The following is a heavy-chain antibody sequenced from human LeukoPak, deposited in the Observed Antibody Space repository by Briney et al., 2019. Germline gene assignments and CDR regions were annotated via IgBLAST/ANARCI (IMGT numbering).Heavy chain of an antibody. V-gene: IGHV3-48*04. CDR1: GFTFSSYS. D-gene: IGHD5-24*01. CDR3: ARDPLEMATADDAFDI. Sequence: GESLRLSCAASGFTFSSYSMNWVRQAPGKGLEWVSYISSSSSTIYYADSVKGRFTISRDNAKNSLYLQMNSLRAEDTAVYYCARDPLEMATADDAFDIWGQGTMVTVSS. CDR2: ISSSSSTI. J-gene: IGHJ3*02.